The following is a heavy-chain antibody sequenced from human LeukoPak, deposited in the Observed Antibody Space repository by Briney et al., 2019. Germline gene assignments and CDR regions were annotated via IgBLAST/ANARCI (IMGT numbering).Heavy chain of an antibody. D-gene: IGHD6-13*01. CDR1: GFTFSDYY. CDR2: ISPTSTTT. Sequence: GGSLRLSCAASGFTFSDYYMSWFRQAPGKGLEWLSYISPTSTTTTYADSVKGRFTIPRDNAKNSLYLQMNSLRAEDTAVYYCARLGTIAAAGSPDYWGQGTLVIVSS. J-gene: IGHJ4*02. V-gene: IGHV3-11*03. CDR3: ARLGTIAAAGSPDY.